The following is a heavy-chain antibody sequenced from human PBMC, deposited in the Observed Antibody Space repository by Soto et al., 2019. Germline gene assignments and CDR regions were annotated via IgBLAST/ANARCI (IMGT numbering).Heavy chain of an antibody. J-gene: IGHJ5*02. D-gene: IGHD3-22*01. CDR3: AKAPNVVTSWIDP. Sequence: EVQLVESGGGSVQPGRSLRLYGADSGYMFDDFAMHWVRQAPGKGLEWVSGISWNSGDVAYADSVKGRFTISRDNARHTVYLHLNSLRPEDTAFYYYAKAPNVVTSWIDPWGEGTLVTVSS. CDR2: ISWNSGDV. CDR1: GYMFDDFA. V-gene: IGHV3-9*01.